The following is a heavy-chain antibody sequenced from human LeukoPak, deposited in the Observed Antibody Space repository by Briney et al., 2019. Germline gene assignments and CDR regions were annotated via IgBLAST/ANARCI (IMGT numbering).Heavy chain of an antibody. CDR1: GGSISSGGYY. D-gene: IGHD6-6*01. Sequence: SETLSLICTVSGGSISSGGYYWSWIRQHPGKGLEWIGYIYYSGSTYYNPSLKSRVTISVDTSKNQFSLKLSSVTAADTAVYYCARGRLAASTHAIDCWGQGTLVTVSS. CDR3: ARGRLAASTHAIDC. J-gene: IGHJ4*02. CDR2: IYYSGST. V-gene: IGHV4-31*03.